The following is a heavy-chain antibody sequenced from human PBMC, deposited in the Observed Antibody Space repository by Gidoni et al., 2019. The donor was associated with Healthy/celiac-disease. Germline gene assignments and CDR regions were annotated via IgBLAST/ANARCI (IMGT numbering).Heavy chain of an antibody. V-gene: IGHV3-74*01. J-gene: IGHJ6*02. CDR1: GFTFRSYW. CDR3: ARDPYGDYGLYYYGMDV. CDR2: INSDGSST. D-gene: IGHD4-17*01. Sequence: EVQLVESGGGLVQPGGSLRLSCAASGFTFRSYWMHWVRQAPGKGLVWVSRINSDGSSTSYADSVKGRFTISRDNAKNTLYLQMNSLRAEDTAVYYCARDPYGDYGLYYYGMDVWGQETTVTVSS.